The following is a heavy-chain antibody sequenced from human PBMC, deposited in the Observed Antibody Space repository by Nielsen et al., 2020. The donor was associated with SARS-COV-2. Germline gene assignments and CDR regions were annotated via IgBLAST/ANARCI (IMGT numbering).Heavy chain of an antibody. CDR3: AKELRSTYSSSWRQVDY. J-gene: IGHJ4*02. CDR1: GFTFSDFW. CDR2: VNLDATGK. D-gene: IGHD6-13*01. V-gene: IGHV3-7*01. Sequence: GGSLRLSCAASGFTFSDFWMSWVRQAPGKGLEWVAMVNLDATGKYYLDSVKGRFSISRDNARNSLFLQLNSLRAEDTAVYYCAKELRSTYSSSWRQVDYWGQGTLVTVSS.